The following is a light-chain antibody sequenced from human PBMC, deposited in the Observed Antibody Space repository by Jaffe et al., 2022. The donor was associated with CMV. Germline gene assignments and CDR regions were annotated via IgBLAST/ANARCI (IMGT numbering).Light chain of an antibody. CDR3: MQGTHWPYT. V-gene: IGKV2-30*01. J-gene: IGKJ2*01. Sequence: DVVMTQSPLSLPVTVGQPASISCRSSQSLVYTNGDTYLSWFQQRPGQSPRRLIYKIFNRDSGVPDRFSGSGSGTDFTLQISRVEAEDVGVYYCMQGTHWPYTFGQGTKLEIK. CDR1: QSLVYTNGDTY. CDR2: KIF.